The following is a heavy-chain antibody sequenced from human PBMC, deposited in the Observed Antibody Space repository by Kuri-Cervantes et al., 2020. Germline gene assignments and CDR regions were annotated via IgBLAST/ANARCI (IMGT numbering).Heavy chain of an antibody. CDR2: IYSGGST. CDR3: ASSRKDYDILTGYYESYYFDY. V-gene: IGHV3-66*02. J-gene: IGHJ4*02. D-gene: IGHD3-9*01. CDR1: GFTVSSNY. Sequence: GESLKISCAASGFTVSSNYMSWVRQAPGKGLEWVSVIYSGGSTYYADSVKGRFTISRDNSKNTLYLQMNSLRAEDTAVYYCASSRKDYDILTGYYESYYFDYWGQGTLVTVSS.